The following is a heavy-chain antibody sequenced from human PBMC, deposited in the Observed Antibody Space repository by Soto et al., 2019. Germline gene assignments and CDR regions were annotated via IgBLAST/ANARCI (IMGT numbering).Heavy chain of an antibody. J-gene: IGHJ4*02. V-gene: IGHV3-23*01. CDR1: GLTFSIYA. CDR3: AKEYCGGDYDLDF. Sequence: GGSLRLSCAASGLTFSIYAMSWVRQAPGKGLEWVSSISDGGGSTNYADSVRGRFTIARDRSKNTLYLHMISLRAEETAVYYCAKEYCGGDYDLDFWGQGALVTVSS. D-gene: IGHD2-21*02. CDR2: ISDGGGST.